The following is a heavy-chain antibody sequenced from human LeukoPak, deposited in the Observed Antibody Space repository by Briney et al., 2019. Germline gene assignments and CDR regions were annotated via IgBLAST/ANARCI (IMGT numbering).Heavy chain of an antibody. J-gene: IGHJ5*02. V-gene: IGHV1-46*01. Sequence: AASVKASCKASGYTFTSYYLHWVRQAPGQGLEWIGIINPSGGSASYAQKFQGRVTMTRDTSTSTVYLELSSLRSGDTAVYYCARATQSWFDPWGQGTLVTVSS. CDR2: INPSGGSA. CDR1: GYTFTSYY. CDR3: ARATQSWFDP.